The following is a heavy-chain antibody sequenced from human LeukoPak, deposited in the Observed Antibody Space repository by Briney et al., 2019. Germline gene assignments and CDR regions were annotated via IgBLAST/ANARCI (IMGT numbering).Heavy chain of an antibody. Sequence: GASVKVSCKASGVTFRDYALNWVRQAPGQGLEWMGGIIPIFGTANYAQKFQGRVTITADESTSTAYMELSSLRSEDTAVYYCARVSSSWYLDYWGQGTLVTVSS. J-gene: IGHJ4*02. CDR1: GVTFRDYA. D-gene: IGHD6-13*01. CDR3: ARVSSSWYLDY. V-gene: IGHV1-69*13. CDR2: IIPIFGTA.